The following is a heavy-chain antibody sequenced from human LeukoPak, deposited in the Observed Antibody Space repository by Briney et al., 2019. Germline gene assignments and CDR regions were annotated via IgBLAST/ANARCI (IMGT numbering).Heavy chain of an antibody. CDR2: IYTSGST. CDR3: ARHRGLWFGDFDY. J-gene: IGHJ4*02. D-gene: IGHD3-10*01. CDR1: GGSISSYY. Sequence: SETLSLTCTVSGGSISSYYWSWIRQPPGKGLEWIGYIYTSGSTNYNPSLKSRVTVSVDTSKNQFSLKLSSVTAADTAVHYCARHRGLWFGDFDYWGQGTLVTVSS. V-gene: IGHV4-4*09.